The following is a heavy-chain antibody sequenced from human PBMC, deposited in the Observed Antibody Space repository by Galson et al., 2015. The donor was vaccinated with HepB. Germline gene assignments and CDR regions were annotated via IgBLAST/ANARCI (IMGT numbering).Heavy chain of an antibody. CDR1: GGSLSSGDYY. CDR3: ARDSGLYYFDS. Sequence: LSLTCTVSGGSLSSGDYYWSWVRQPPGKGLEWIGYSYYSGTTYCNPSLQSRITISVDTSKNQFSLQLSSVTAADTAVYYCARDSGLYYFDSWGQGTLVTVSS. V-gene: IGHV4-30-4*01. D-gene: IGHD3-10*01. CDR2: SYYSGTT. J-gene: IGHJ4*02.